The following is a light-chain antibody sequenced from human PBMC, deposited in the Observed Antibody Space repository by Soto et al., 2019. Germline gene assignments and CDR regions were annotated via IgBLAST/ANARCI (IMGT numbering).Light chain of an antibody. J-gene: IGLJ1*01. Sequence: QSVLTQPASVSGSPGQSITIYCTGTRSDVGGYKYVSWYQQHPGKAPKLMIYEVSNRPSWVSNRFSGSKSGNTDALTISGLQAEDEADYYCSSYTISRTSYVFGTGTKLTV. CDR2: EVS. V-gene: IGLV2-14*01. CDR3: SSYTISRTSYV. CDR1: RSDVGGYKY.